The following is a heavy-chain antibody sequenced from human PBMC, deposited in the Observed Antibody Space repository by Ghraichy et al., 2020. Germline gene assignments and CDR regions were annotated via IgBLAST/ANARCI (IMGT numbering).Heavy chain of an antibody. CDR3: VGADPNSSNWSWVY. CDR1: GFSVSSTY. J-gene: IGHJ4*02. D-gene: IGHD6-13*01. V-gene: IGHV3-53*01. CDR2: IYTGGRA. Sequence: ESLNISCAVSGFSVSSTYMSWVRQAPGKGLEWVSIIYTGGRAFYGDSVKGRLIISRDNSKNTLYLQMSSLRAEDTAVYYCVGADPNSSNWSWVYWGQGTLVTVSS.